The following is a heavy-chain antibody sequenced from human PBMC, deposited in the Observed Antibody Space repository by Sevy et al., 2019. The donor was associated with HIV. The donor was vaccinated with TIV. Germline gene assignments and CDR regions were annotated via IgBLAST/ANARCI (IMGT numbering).Heavy chain of an antibody. CDR1: GGSISSYY. Sequence: SETLSLTCTVSGGSISSYYWSWIRQPPGKGLEWIGYIYYRRSTNYRPSLKSRVTISVDSSKNQVSLKLSSVTVADTAVYYWASHMVHSSGGDGMDVWGRGTTVTVSS. J-gene: IGHJ6*02. CDR3: ASHMVHSSGGDGMDV. V-gene: IGHV4-59*12. D-gene: IGHD6-19*01. CDR2: IYYRRST.